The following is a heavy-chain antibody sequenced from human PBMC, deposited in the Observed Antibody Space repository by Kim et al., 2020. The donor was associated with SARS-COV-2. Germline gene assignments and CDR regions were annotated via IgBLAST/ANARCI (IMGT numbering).Heavy chain of an antibody. CDR2: IYYSGST. CDR1: GGSISGSSYY. J-gene: IGHJ4*02. V-gene: IGHV4-39*01. CDR3: AKRNYYGSGSNWGY. Sequence: SETLSLTCTVSGGSISGSSYYWGWIRQPPGKGLEWIGSIYYSGSTYYKPSLKSRVTISVDTSKNQFSLKLTSVTAADTAVYYCAKRNYYGSGSNWGYWGQETLVTVSS. D-gene: IGHD3-10*01.